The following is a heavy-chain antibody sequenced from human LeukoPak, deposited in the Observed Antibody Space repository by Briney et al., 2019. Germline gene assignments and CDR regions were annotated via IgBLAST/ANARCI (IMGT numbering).Heavy chain of an antibody. CDR3: ARGYYDILTGYAKGGWFDP. Sequence: SVKVSCEASGGTFSSYAISWVRQAPGQGLEWMGRIIPILGIANYAQKFQGRVTITADKSTSTAYMELSSLRSEDTAVYYCARGYYDILTGYAKGGWFDPWGQGTLVTVSS. V-gene: IGHV1-69*04. CDR2: IIPILGIA. J-gene: IGHJ5*02. CDR1: GGTFSSYA. D-gene: IGHD3-9*01.